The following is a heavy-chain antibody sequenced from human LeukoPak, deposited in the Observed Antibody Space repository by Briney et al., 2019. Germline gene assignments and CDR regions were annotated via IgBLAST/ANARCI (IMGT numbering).Heavy chain of an antibody. CDR1: GFTFSNSA. J-gene: IGHJ2*01. D-gene: IGHD3-22*01. CDR2: LRGTGRG. Sequence: PGGSLRLSCAASGFTFSNSAMSWVRQAPGKGLEWVATLRGTGRGYYAASVKGRFTISRDTSRNTLYLQMNSLSAEDTAVYYCAKVPQVSSVSPSAVPQLWYFDLWGRGTLVTVSS. CDR3: AKVPQVSSVSPSAVPQLWYFDL. V-gene: IGHV3-23*01.